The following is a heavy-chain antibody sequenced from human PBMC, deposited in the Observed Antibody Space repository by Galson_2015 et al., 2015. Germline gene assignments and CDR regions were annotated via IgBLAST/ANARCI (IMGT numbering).Heavy chain of an antibody. CDR3: ATSGGSYYFDY. Sequence: SLRLSCAASGFTFSSYNMNWVRQAPGTGLEWVSSISSTSTYINYADSVKGRFTISRDNAKNSLYLQMNSLRAEDTAVYYCATSGGSYYFDYWGPGNPGHRLL. D-gene: IGHD2-15*01. J-gene: IGHJ4*02. CDR2: ISSTSTYI. V-gene: IGHV3-21*01. CDR1: GFTFSSYN.